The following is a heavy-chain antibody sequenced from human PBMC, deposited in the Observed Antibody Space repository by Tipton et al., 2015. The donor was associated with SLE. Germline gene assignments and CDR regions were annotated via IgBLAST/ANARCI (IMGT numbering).Heavy chain of an antibody. J-gene: IGHJ5*01. CDR3: ARDRGGSGWFDY. CDR1: GFTFSSYG. Sequence: SLRLSCAASGFTFSSYGMHWVRQAPGKGLEWVAVIWYDGSNKYYADSVKGRFTISRDNSKNTLYLQMNSLRAKDTAVYYCARDRGGSGWFDYWGQGTLVTVSS. D-gene: IGHD6-19*01. CDR2: IWYDGSNK. V-gene: IGHV3-30*19.